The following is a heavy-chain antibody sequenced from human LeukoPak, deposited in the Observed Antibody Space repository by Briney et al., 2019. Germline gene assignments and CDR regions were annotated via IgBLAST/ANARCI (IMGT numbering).Heavy chain of an antibody. Sequence: GASVKVSCKASGGTFSSYAISWVRQAPGQGLEWMGGIIPIFGTANYAQKLQGRFTISADESTSTAYMELSSLRSEDTAVFYCARGDAYGFDSWGQGTLVTVSS. CDR3: ARGDAYGFDS. CDR2: IIPIFGTA. V-gene: IGHV1-69*13. D-gene: IGHD3-10*01. CDR1: GGTFSSYA. J-gene: IGHJ4*02.